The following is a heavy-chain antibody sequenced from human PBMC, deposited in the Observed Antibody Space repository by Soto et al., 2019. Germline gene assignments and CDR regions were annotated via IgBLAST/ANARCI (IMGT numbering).Heavy chain of an antibody. CDR3: ARAGGATDYYFDY. V-gene: IGHV3-21*01. J-gene: IGHJ4*02. D-gene: IGHD1-26*01. CDR1: GFNLSSYS. Sequence: GSLRLCWAAPGFNLSSYSMNWVRQAPGKGLEWVSSISSSSSYIYYADSVKGRFTISRDNAKNSLYLQMNSLRAEDTAVYYWARAGGATDYYFDYWGQGTLGTVSS. CDR2: ISSSSSYI.